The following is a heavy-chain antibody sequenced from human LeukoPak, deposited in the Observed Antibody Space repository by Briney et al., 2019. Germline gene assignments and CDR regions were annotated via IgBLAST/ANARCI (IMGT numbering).Heavy chain of an antibody. CDR1: GFTFSSYA. D-gene: IGHD2-2*01. CDR2: ISYDGSNK. J-gene: IGHJ4*02. Sequence: PGGSLRLSCAASGFTFSSYAMHGVRQAPGKGLEWVAVISYDGSNKYYADSVKGRFTIARDNSKNTRYLQMNSLRAEDTAVYYCARGICSSTSCGFYNWGQGTLVTVSS. CDR3: ARGICSSTSCGFYN. V-gene: IGHV3-30*01.